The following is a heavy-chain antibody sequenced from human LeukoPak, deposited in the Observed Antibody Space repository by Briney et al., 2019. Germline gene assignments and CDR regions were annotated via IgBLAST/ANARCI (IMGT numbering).Heavy chain of an antibody. CDR3: ARGHFYDSSDYYHDAFDI. CDR1: GFTFSSYI. Sequence: SGGSLRLSCAASGFTFSSYILNWVRQAPGKGLEWVSSISSSTTYIYYADSVKGRFTISRDNAKNSLYLQMNSLRAEDTAVYYCARGHFYDSSDYYHDAFDIWGQGTMVTVSS. D-gene: IGHD3-22*01. J-gene: IGHJ3*02. V-gene: IGHV3-21*01. CDR2: ISSSTTYI.